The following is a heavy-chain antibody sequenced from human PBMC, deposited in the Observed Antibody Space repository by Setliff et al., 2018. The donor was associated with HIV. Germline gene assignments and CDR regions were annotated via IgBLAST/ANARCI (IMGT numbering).Heavy chain of an antibody. CDR1: GGSISSGYYY. D-gene: IGHD5-18*01. CDR3: ARSPGVDTNMAFDY. Sequence: SETLSLTCSVSGGSISSGYYYWSWIRLPPGKRLEWIGYIYYSGSTDYNPSLKSRVTISVDTSKSQVSLKLSSVTAADTAVYYCARSPGVDTNMAFDYWGRGTLVTVSS. V-gene: IGHV4-61*01. J-gene: IGHJ4*02. CDR2: IYYSGST.